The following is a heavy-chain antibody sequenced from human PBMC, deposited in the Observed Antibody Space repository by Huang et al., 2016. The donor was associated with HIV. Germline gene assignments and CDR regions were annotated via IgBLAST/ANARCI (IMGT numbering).Heavy chain of an antibody. CDR1: GYTFTDSN. Sequence: QVQLVQSGAEVKNPGASVRVSCKASGYTFTDSNMHGVRQAPGQGLDWRGWINPKRGGTIYAQRLQGRITMTRDTTISTVHMDLRRIQSDDTAVYFCARDWSFGSSTSPADWGQGTLVTVSS. D-gene: IGHD6-6*01. CDR3: ARDWSFGSSTSPAD. CDR2: INPKRGGT. J-gene: IGHJ4*02. V-gene: IGHV1-2*02.